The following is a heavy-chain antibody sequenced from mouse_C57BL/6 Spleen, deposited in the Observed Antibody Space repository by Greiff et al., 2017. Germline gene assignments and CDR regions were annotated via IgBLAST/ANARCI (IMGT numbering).Heavy chain of an antibody. Sequence: QVQLKQPGAELVKPGASVKLSCKASGYTFTSYWMHWVKQRPGQGLEWIGMIHPNSGSTNYNEKFKSKATLTVDKASSTAYMQLSSLTSEDSAVYYCAREYYGYDRAMDYWGQGTSVTVSS. CDR2: IHPNSGST. J-gene: IGHJ4*01. CDR1: GYTFTSYW. V-gene: IGHV1-64*01. CDR3: AREYYGYDRAMDY. D-gene: IGHD2-2*01.